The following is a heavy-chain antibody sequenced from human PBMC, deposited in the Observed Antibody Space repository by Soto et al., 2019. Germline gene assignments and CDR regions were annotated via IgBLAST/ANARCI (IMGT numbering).Heavy chain of an antibody. CDR3: SKAGHVSSSSAGVFDY. CDR1: GFTFSSYA. V-gene: IGHV3-23*01. D-gene: IGHD6-6*01. Sequence: EVQLLESGGGLVQPGGSLRLSCAASGFTFSSYAMSWVRQAPGKGLEWVSAISGSGGSTYYADSVKGRFTISRDNSKNTLYLQMNSLGAEDTAVYSCSKAGHVSSSSAGVFDYWGQGTLVTVAA. J-gene: IGHJ4*02. CDR2: ISGSGGST.